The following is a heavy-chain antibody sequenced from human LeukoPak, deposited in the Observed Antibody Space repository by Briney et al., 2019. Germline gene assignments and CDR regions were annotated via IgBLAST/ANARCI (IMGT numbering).Heavy chain of an antibody. CDR1: GFAFSSYW. D-gene: IGHD1-26*01. CDR3: ARSIVGATTWFDY. Sequence: PGGSLRLSCTASGFAFSSYWMHQVRLTPGKGLVWVSRINSDGGTTNYADSVKGRFTISRDNAKNTLYLQISSLRAEDTAVYFCARSIVGATTWFDYWGQGTLVAVSS. J-gene: IGHJ4*02. CDR2: INSDGGTT. V-gene: IGHV3-74*01.